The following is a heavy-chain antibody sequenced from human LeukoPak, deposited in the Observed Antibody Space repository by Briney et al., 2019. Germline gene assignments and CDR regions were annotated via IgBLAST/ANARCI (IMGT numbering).Heavy chain of an antibody. CDR2: IYPGDSDT. Sequence: GESLQISCQGSGYSFTSYWIGWVRQLPGKGLEWMGIIYPGDSDTRYSPSFQGQVTISADKSISTAYLQWSSLKASDTAMYYCARLQWELLSYYYMDVWGKGTTVTVSS. D-gene: IGHD1-26*01. CDR3: ARLQWELLSYYYMDV. V-gene: IGHV5-51*01. CDR1: GYSFTSYW. J-gene: IGHJ6*03.